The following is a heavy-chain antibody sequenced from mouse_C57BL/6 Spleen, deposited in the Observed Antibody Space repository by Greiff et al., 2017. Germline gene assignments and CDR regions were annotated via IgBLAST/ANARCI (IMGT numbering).Heavy chain of an antibody. CDR3: ARSGGPSYAMDY. CDR2: IYPGDGDT. Sequence: QVQLQQSGAELVKPGASVKISCKASGYAFSSYWMNWVKQRPGKGLEWIGQIYPGDGDTNYNGKFKGKATLTADKSSSTAHMELRSLASEDSAVYYCARSGGPSYAMDYWGQGTSVTVSS. CDR1: GYAFSSYW. V-gene: IGHV1-80*01. J-gene: IGHJ4*01. D-gene: IGHD3-1*01.